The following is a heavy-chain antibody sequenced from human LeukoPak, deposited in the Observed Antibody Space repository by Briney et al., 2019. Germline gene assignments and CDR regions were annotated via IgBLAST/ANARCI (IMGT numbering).Heavy chain of an antibody. J-gene: IGHJ5*02. Sequence: GGSLRLSCAASGITFSSYAMSWVRQAPGKGLEWVSVIYSGGSTYYADSVKGRFTISRDNSKNTLYLQMNSLRSEDTAVYYCAGVVVTENWFDPWGQGTLVTVSS. CDR1: GITFSSYA. V-gene: IGHV3-53*05. CDR3: AGVVVTENWFDP. D-gene: IGHD3-22*01. CDR2: IYSGGST.